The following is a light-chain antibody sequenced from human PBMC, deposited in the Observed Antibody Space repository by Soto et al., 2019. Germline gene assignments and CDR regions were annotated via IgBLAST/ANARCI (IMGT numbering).Light chain of an antibody. J-gene: IGKJ1*01. V-gene: IGKV1-27*01. CDR2: AAF. Sequence: DIRMTQSPPSLSASVGDKITITCRASQGINNYLAWYQQKPGEVPKLLIYAAFTLQSGVSSRFSGSGSGTVFTLTINSLQPEDVGSYYCQKYNSVPRTFGQGTKVEIK. CDR3: QKYNSVPRT. CDR1: QGINNY.